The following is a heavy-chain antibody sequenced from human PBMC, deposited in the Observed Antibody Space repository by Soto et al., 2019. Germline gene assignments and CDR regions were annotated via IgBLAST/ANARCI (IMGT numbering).Heavy chain of an antibody. V-gene: IGHV3-33*01. CDR3: ARDDEYSGNGMDV. D-gene: IGHD3-10*01. J-gene: IGHJ6*02. Sequence: QVQLVESGGGVVQPGRSLRLSCAASEFTFSNYGMHWVRQAPGKGLEWVAVILNDGSNRYHADSVKDRFTISRDNSKNTLYLQMNSLRAEETDVYYCARDDEYSGNGMDVWGQGTTVTVS. CDR1: EFTFSNYG. CDR2: ILNDGSNR.